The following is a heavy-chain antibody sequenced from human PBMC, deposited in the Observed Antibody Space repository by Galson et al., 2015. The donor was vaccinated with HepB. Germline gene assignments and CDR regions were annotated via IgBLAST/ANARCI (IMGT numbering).Heavy chain of an antibody. V-gene: IGHV1-18*01. CDR1: GYTFTTYG. J-gene: IGHJ4*02. Sequence: SVKVSCKASGYTFTTYGINWLRQAPGQGLEWMGRISTYNGNTNYAQKSQGRVTMTTDTSTNTAYMELRSLRSDDGAIYYCARGGMATRGGPTFDYWGQGTLVTVSS. D-gene: IGHD3-16*01. CDR2: ISTYNGNT. CDR3: ARGGMATRGGPTFDY.